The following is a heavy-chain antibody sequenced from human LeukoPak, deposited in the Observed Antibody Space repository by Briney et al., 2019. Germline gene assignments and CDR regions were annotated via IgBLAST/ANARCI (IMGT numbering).Heavy chain of an antibody. CDR3: ARVGSTYKDY. Sequence: SVKVSCKASGGTFSSYAISWVRQAPGQGLEWMGRIIPILGIANYAQKFQGRVTITADKSTSTAYMELSSLRPEDTAVYYCARVGSTYKDYWGQGTLVTVSS. J-gene: IGHJ4*02. D-gene: IGHD5-24*01. CDR2: IIPILGIA. V-gene: IGHV1-69*04. CDR1: GGTFSSYA.